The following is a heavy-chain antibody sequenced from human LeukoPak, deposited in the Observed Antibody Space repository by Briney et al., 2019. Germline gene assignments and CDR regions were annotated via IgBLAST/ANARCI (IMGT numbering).Heavy chain of an antibody. J-gene: IGHJ5*02. CDR1: GYSFTAFY. CDR2: INPNSGGT. D-gene: IGHD5-18*01. Sequence: ASVKVSCKTSGYSFTAFYIHWVRQAPGQGLEWMGWINPNSGGTNYAQKFQGRVTMTRDTSISTAYMELSRLRSDDTAVYYCARDIVMVTYWFDPWGQGTLVTVSS. V-gene: IGHV1-2*02. CDR3: ARDIVMVTYWFDP.